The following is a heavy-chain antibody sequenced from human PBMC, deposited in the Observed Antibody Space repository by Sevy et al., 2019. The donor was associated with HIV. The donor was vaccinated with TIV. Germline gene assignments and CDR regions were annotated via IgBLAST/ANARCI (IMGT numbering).Heavy chain of an antibody. D-gene: IGHD3-10*01. J-gene: IGHJ5*02. CDR3: ARERPMASGAFGAWFDP. Sequence: GGSLRLSCAASGFTFSSYGMHWVRQAPGKGLEWVSVIWYDGSNKYYADSVKGRFTISRDNSKNTLYLQMNSLRAEDTAVYYCARERPMASGAFGAWFDPWGQGTLVTVSS. CDR2: IWYDGSNK. CDR1: GFTFSSYG. V-gene: IGHV3-33*01.